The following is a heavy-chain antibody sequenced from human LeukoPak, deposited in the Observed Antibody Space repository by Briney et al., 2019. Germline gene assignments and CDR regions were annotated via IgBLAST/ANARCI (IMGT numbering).Heavy chain of an antibody. CDR2: IRSKAYGGTT. D-gene: IGHD6-19*01. CDR1: GFTFGDYA. V-gene: IGHV3-49*04. CDR3: AKGTYSSGSPLDY. Sequence: GGSLRLSCTASGFTFGDYAMSWVRQAPGKGLEWVGFIRSKAYGGTTEYAASVKGRFTISRDDSKSIAYLQMNSLRAEDTAVYYCAKGTYSSGSPLDYWGQGTLVTVSS. J-gene: IGHJ4*02.